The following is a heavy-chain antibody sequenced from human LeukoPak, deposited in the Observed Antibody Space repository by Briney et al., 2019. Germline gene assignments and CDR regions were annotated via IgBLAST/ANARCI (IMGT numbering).Heavy chain of an antibody. CDR3: ARDNSPTYYYDSSGYDAFDI. CDR1: GGSISSYY. V-gene: IGHV4-59*01. J-gene: IGHJ3*02. Sequence: SETLSLTCTVSGGSISSYYWSWIRQPPGEGLEWIGYIYYSGSTNYNPSLKSRVTISVDTSKNQFSLKLSSVTAADTAVYYCARDNSPTYYYDSSGYDAFDIWGQGTMVTVSS. D-gene: IGHD3-22*01. CDR2: IYYSGST.